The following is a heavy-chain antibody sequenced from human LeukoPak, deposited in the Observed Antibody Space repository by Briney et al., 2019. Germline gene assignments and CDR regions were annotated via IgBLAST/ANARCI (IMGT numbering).Heavy chain of an antibody. CDR3: ARLGIAEDY. V-gene: IGHV4-39*07. J-gene: IGHJ4*02. CDR2: IYYTGST. CDR1: GGSISSNTFY. D-gene: IGHD6-13*01. Sequence: SETLSLTCTVSGGSISSNTFYWSWIRQPPGKGLEWIGTIYYTGSTYYNPSLKSRVTISVDTSKNQFSLKLSSVTAADTAVYYCARLGIAEDYWGQGTLVTVSS.